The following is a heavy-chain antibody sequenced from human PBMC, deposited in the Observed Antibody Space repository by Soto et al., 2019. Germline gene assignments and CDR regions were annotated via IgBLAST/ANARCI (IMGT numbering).Heavy chain of an antibody. Sequence: KPSETLSLTCSIFDDSIRSDYFWGWIRQPPGKGLEWIGSIYHTGATYYNPSLQSRVTISVDTSKNQFSLGVTSIAAADTALYYCARLTTVRYFDSWGQGTLVTVSS. CDR1: DDSIRSDYF. J-gene: IGHJ4*02. CDR3: ARLTTVRYFDS. CDR2: IYHTGAT. D-gene: IGHD4-17*01. V-gene: IGHV4-38-2*01.